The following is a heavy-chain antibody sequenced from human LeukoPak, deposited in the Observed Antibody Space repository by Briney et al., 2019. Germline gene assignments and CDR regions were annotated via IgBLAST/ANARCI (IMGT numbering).Heavy chain of an antibody. Sequence: GGSLRLSCAASGFTFGGHWMSWVRQAPGRGLEWVANINQGGSDKYYVDSVKGRFTISRDNANNLLYLQMNSLRGEDTAVYYCTRDRSRAEDDWGQGTLVTVSS. J-gene: IGHJ4*02. CDR3: TRDRSRAEDD. CDR1: GFTFGGHW. V-gene: IGHV3-7*01. CDR2: INQGGSDK. D-gene: IGHD1-14*01.